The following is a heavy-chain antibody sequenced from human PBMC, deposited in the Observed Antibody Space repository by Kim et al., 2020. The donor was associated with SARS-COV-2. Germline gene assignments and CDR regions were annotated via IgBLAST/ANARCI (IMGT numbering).Heavy chain of an antibody. CDR2: VNNNNNP. V-gene: IGHV3-23*05. CDR3: AKDHPSSGWPTFDS. CDR1: GFTFSRRP. J-gene: IGHJ4*02. D-gene: IGHD6-19*01. Sequence: GGSLRLSCAASGFTFSRRPMSWVRQVPGKGLEWIASVNNNNNPYYADSVKGRFTVSRDITKDTLYLQMNSLRADDTALYYCAKDHPSSGWPTFDSWGQGTLVAVSS.